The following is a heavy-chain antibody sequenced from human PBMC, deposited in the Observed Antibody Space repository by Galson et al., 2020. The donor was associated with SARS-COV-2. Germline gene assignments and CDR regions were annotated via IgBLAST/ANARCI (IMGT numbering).Heavy chain of an antibody. CDR1: DFSVSDNY. V-gene: IGHV3-53*01. CDR2: INSGGGT. Sequence: GESLKISCAASDFSVSDNYMSWVRQAPGKGLEWVSIINSGGGTYYAESVKGRCTIPRDNAKNTVDLQLNSLRAEDTALYHCARLPLGDWYFDLWGPGTLVTVSS. CDR3: ARLPLGDWYFDL. J-gene: IGHJ2*01. D-gene: IGHD3-10*01.